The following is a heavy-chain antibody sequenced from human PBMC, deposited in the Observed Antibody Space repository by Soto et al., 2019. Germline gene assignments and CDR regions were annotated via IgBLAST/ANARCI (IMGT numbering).Heavy chain of an antibody. Sequence: GASVKVSCKASGYTFTGYYMHWVRQAPGQGLEWMGWINPNSGGTNYAQKFQGWVTMTRDTSISTAYMELSRLRPDDTAVYYCARDVAVAGYGMDVWGQGTTVTVSS. D-gene: IGHD6-19*01. V-gene: IGHV1-2*04. J-gene: IGHJ6*02. CDR3: ARDVAVAGYGMDV. CDR2: INPNSGGT. CDR1: GYTFTGYY.